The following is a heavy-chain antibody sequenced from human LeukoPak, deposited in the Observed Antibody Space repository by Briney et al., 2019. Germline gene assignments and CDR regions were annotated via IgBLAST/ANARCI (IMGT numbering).Heavy chain of an antibody. Sequence: SETLSLTCTVSGGSISSYYWSWIRQPAGKGLEWIGRIYTSGSTNYNPSLKSRVTISVDRSKNQFTLKLSSVTAADTAVYYCARGGRIGYVDYWGQGTLVTVSS. V-gene: IGHV4-4*07. CDR2: IYTSGST. J-gene: IGHJ4*02. CDR1: GGSISSYY. D-gene: IGHD3-16*01. CDR3: ARGGRIGYVDY.